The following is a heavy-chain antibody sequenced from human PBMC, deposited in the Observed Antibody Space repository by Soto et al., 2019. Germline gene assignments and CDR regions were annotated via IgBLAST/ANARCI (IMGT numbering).Heavy chain of an antibody. D-gene: IGHD5-12*01. CDR3: AWGEMATSKMDY. V-gene: IGHV3-30*02. CDR2: IWYDGSNK. CDR1: GFTFSSYG. Sequence: GGSLRLSCAASGFTFSSYGMHWVRQAPAKGLQWVAVIWYDGSNKYYADSVKGRFTISRDNSKNTLYLQMNSLRAEDTAVYYCAWGEMATSKMDYWGQGTLVTVSS. J-gene: IGHJ4*02.